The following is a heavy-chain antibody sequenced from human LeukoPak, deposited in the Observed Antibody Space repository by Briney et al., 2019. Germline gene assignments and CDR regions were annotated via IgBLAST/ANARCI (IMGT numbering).Heavy chain of an antibody. CDR2: INHSGST. V-gene: IGHV4-34*01. Sequence: PSETLSLTCAVYGGSFSGYYWSWIRQPPGKGLEWIGEINHSGSTNYNPPLKSRVTISVDTSKNQFSLKLSSVTAADTAVYYCARVGSSSYYFDYWGQGTLVTVSS. D-gene: IGHD6-6*01. CDR3: ARVGSSSYYFDY. J-gene: IGHJ4*02. CDR1: GGSFSGYY.